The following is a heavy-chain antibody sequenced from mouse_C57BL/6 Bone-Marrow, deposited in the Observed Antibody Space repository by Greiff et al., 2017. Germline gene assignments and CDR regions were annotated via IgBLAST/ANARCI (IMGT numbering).Heavy chain of an antibody. D-gene: IGHD6-1*01. J-gene: IGHJ3*01. Sequence: EVQLQQSGPELVKPGASVKISCKASGYTFTDYYMNWVKQSHGKSLEWIGDINPNNGGTSYNQKFKGKATLTVDKSSSTAYMELRSLTSEDSAVYYCARRGVPGHEEDWFAYWGQGTLVTVSA. CDR1: GYTFTDYY. CDR2: INPNNGGT. CDR3: ARRGVPGHEEDWFAY. V-gene: IGHV1-26*01.